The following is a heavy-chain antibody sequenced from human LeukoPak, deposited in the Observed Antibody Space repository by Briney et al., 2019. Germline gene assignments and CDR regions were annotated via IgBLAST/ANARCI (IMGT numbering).Heavy chain of an antibody. CDR3: ARIGYSSSSFDF. CDR1: GFTFSSYW. Sequence: QTGGSLRLSCAASGFTFSSYWMSWVRQGPGKGLEWVANIKQDGSEKDYVDSMEGRFTISRDNAKNSVYLQVNSLRAEDTGIYYCARIGYSSSSFDFWGQGSLVTVSS. V-gene: IGHV3-7*01. CDR2: IKQDGSEK. J-gene: IGHJ4*02. D-gene: IGHD6-13*01.